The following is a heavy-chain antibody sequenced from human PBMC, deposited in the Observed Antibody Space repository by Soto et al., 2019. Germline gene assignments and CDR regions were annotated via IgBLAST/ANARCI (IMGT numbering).Heavy chain of an antibody. CDR2: MNPNSGNT. D-gene: IGHD3-10*01. CDR1: GYTFTSYD. J-gene: IGHJ4*02. V-gene: IGHV1-8*01. Sequence: ASVKVSCKASGYTFTSYDINWVRQATGQGLEWMGWMNPNSGNTGYAQKFQGRVTMTRNTSISTAYMELSSLRSEDTAVYYCARGQHSITMVRGVSIFDYWGQGTLVTVSS. CDR3: ARGQHSITMVRGVSIFDY.